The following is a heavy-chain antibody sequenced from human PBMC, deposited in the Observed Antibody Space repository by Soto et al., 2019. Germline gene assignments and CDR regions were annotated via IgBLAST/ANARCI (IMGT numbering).Heavy chain of an antibody. CDR2: IYDSGNT. Sequence: TLRRPGSVSGSYISRGGYYCSWIRQPPGNGLKMIGYIYDSGNTYYNPSLKSRVTISVDTSKNQFSLKLSSVTAADTAVYYCARSLRVITFGGVIGMGVWGHGTTV. J-gene: IGHJ6*02. CDR3: ARSLRVITFGGVIGMGV. CDR1: GSYISRGGYY. V-gene: IGHV4-30-4*01. D-gene: IGHD3-16*01.